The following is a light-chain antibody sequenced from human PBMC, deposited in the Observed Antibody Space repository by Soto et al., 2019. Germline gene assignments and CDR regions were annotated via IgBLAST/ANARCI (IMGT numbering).Light chain of an antibody. J-gene: IGLJ1*01. CDR1: SSDVGGYNY. CDR3: SSYTSSTAYI. Sequence: QSVLTQPASVSGSPGQSITISCTGTSSDVGGYNYVSWYQQHPGDAPKLMIYHVTNRPSGVSNRFSGSKSGNTASLTISGFQAEDEADYYCSSYTSSTAYIFGTGTKVTVL. V-gene: IGLV2-14*03. CDR2: HVT.